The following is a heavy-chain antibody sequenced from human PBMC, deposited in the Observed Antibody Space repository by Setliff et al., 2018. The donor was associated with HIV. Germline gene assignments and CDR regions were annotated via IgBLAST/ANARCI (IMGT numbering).Heavy chain of an antibody. CDR3: ARGVRGVVNGMDV. CDR1: RFTFNDYW. CDR2: IDRDGSEK. D-gene: IGHD3-10*01. J-gene: IGHJ6*02. Sequence: GGSLRLSCVASRFTFNDYWMSWVRQAPGKGLEWVANIDRDGSEKNYVDSVKGRFTISRDNAKNTLYLQMNSLRAEDTAVYYCARGVRGVVNGMDVWGRGTTVTVSS. V-gene: IGHV3-7*01.